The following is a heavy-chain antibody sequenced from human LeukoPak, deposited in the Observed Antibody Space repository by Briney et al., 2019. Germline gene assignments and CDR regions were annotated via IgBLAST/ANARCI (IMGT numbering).Heavy chain of an antibody. Sequence: ASVKVSCKASGYTFTGYYMHWVRQAPGQGLEWMGWINPNSGGTNYAQKFQGRVAMTRDTSISTAYMELSRLRSDDTAVYYCARAAVGYYDSSGYYYSFDYWGQGTLVTVSS. V-gene: IGHV1-2*02. CDR2: INPNSGGT. D-gene: IGHD3-22*01. J-gene: IGHJ4*02. CDR3: ARAAVGYYDSSGYYYSFDY. CDR1: GYTFTGYY.